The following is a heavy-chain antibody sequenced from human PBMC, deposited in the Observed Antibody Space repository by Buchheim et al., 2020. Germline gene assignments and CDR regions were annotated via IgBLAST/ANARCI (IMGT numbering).Heavy chain of an antibody. V-gene: IGHV3-30*18. Sequence: QVQLVESGGGVVQPGRSLRLSCAASGFTFSSYGMHWVRQAPGKGLEWVAVISYDGSNKYYADSVKGRFTISRDNSKNTLYLQMNSLRAEDTAVYYCAKLSYGDYYYGMDVWGQGTT. CDR2: ISYDGSNK. D-gene: IGHD4-17*01. CDR3: AKLSYGDYYYGMDV. CDR1: GFTFSSYG. J-gene: IGHJ6*02.